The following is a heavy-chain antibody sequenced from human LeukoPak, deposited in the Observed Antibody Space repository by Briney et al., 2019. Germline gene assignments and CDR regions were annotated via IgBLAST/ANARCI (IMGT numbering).Heavy chain of an antibody. V-gene: IGHV3-66*01. CDR2: IYSGGST. D-gene: IGHD3-9*01. Sequence: GGSLRLSCAASGFTVSSNYMRWVRQAPGKGLEWVSVIYSGGSTYYADSVKGRFTISRDNSKNTLYLQMNSLRAEDTAVYYCARDNYDILTGDVYFDYWGQGTLVTVSS. CDR3: ARDNYDILTGDVYFDY. CDR1: GFTVSSNY. J-gene: IGHJ4*02.